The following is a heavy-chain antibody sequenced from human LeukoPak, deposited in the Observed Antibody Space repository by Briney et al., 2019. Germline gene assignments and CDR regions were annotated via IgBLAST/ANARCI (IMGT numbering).Heavy chain of an antibody. D-gene: IGHD3-9*01. Sequence: GESLKISCQASGYTFAKYWIGWVRQMPGKGLEWMGIIYPGDSDTRYSPSFQGQVTISADKSISTAYLQWSSLKASDTAMYYCARHTADYDILTGYFDYWGQGTLVTVSS. J-gene: IGHJ4*02. V-gene: IGHV5-51*01. CDR1: GYTFAKYW. CDR2: IYPGDSDT. CDR3: ARHTADYDILTGYFDY.